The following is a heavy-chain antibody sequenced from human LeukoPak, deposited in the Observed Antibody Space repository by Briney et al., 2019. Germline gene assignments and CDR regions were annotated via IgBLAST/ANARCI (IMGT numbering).Heavy chain of an antibody. V-gene: IGHV3-30*04. J-gene: IGHJ4*02. CDR1: GFTFSSYA. CDR2: KSYDGGTK. CDR3: ARKYGDLDF. Sequence: PGGSLRLSCAASGFTFSSYAMNWVRQAPGKGLEWVAVKSYDGGTKYYADSVKGRFTISRDNSKSTLYLQMNSLRAEDTAVYYCARKYGDLDFWGQGTLLAVSS. D-gene: IGHD4-17*01.